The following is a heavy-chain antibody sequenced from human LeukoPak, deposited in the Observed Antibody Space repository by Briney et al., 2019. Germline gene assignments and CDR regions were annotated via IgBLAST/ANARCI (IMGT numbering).Heavy chain of an antibody. CDR1: GFTFSSYW. CDR3: AAQLWSY. J-gene: IGHJ4*02. Sequence: GGTLRLSCAASGFTFSSYWMHWVRQAPGKVLVWVSRINSDGSSASYADSVKGRFTISRDNAKNTLYLQMNSLRAEDTAVYYCAAQLWSYWGQGNLVTVSS. V-gene: IGHV3-74*01. CDR2: INSDGSSA. D-gene: IGHD5-18*01.